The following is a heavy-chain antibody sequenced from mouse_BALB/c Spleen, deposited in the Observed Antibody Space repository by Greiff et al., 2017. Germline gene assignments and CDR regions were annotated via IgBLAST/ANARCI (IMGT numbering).Heavy chain of an antibody. CDR3: AREDGSSWGFAY. Sequence: ESGPGLVKPSQSLSLTCSVTGYSITSGYYWNWIRQFPGNTLEWMGYISYDGSNNYNPSLKNRISITRDTSKNQFFLKLNSVTTEDTATYYCAREDGSSWGFAYWGQGTLVTVSA. CDR2: ISYDGSN. D-gene: IGHD1-1*01. CDR1: GYSITSGYY. J-gene: IGHJ3*01. V-gene: IGHV3-6*02.